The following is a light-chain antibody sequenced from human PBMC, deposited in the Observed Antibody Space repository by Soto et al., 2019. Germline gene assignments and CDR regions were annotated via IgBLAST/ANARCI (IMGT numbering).Light chain of an antibody. J-gene: IGLJ1*01. CDR2: SHN. CDR3: AALEDPLNADV. CDR1: SSNIGSNT. Sequence: QSVLTQPPSASGTPGQRVTISCSGSSSNIGSNTVNWYQQPPGTAPKFLIYSHNQRPSGVPDRCSGSKSGTSASLAISGLQSEDEADYYCAALEDPLNADVFGTGTQLTVL. V-gene: IGLV1-44*01.